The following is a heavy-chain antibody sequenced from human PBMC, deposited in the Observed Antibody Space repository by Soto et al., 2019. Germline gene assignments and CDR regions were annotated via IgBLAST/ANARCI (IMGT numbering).Heavy chain of an antibody. Sequence: QERLVQSGAEVRKPGSSVKVSCKVTGGTSTRYAINWVRQAPGQGPEWMGGIVPMFGTSKYAQKFQGRVTITADTSTNIAYTELRRLRSEDTAVYYCTRTSECDFWSGYLWGQGTLVSVSS. V-gene: IGHV1-69*06. CDR3: TRTSECDFWSGYL. CDR1: GGTSTRYA. CDR2: IVPMFGTS. D-gene: IGHD3-3*01. J-gene: IGHJ4*02.